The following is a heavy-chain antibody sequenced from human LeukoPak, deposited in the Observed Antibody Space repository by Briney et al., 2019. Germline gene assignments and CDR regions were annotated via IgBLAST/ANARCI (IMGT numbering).Heavy chain of an antibody. Sequence: GASVKVSCKASGGTFISYAISWVRQAPGQGLEWMGGIIPIFGTANYAQKFQGRVTITADESTSTAYMELSSLRSEDTAVYYCARDSGYAGSSDPWGQGTLVTVSS. J-gene: IGHJ5*02. D-gene: IGHD6-25*01. CDR1: GGTFISYA. CDR2: IIPIFGTA. CDR3: ARDSGYAGSSDP. V-gene: IGHV1-69*13.